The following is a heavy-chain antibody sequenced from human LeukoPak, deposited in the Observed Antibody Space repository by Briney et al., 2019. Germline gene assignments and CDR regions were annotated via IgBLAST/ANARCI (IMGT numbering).Heavy chain of an antibody. J-gene: IGHJ3*02. D-gene: IGHD6-13*01. CDR1: GFTFSSYA. CDR2: ISYDGSNK. V-gene: IGHV3-30-3*01. Sequence: PGGSLRLSCAASGFTFSSYAMHWVRQAPGKGLEWEAVISYDGSNKYYADSVKGRFTISRDNSKNTLYLQMNSLRAEDTAVYYCARGPLAAAAPGAFDIWGQGTMVTVSS. CDR3: ARGPLAAAAPGAFDI.